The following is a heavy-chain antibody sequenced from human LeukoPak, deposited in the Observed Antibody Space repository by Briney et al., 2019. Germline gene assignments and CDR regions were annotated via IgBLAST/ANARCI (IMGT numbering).Heavy chain of an antibody. V-gene: IGHV3-21*01. CDR1: GFTFSPSA. D-gene: IGHD3-9*01. CDR2: IDYELSHI. CDR3: ARDPLRYLRVGHYDY. Sequence: GGSMRLSCAASGFTFSPSAMNWVRQVPGKGLEWVSSIDYELSHIYYAASVRGRFTISRDNARNSVYLQMNSLRVEDTAVYYCARDPLRYLRVGHYDYWGRGRLVAVSS. J-gene: IGHJ4*02.